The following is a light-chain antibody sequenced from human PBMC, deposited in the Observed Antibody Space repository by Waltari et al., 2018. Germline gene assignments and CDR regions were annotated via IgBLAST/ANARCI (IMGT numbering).Light chain of an antibody. J-gene: IGKJ1*01. CDR2: SAS. CDR1: QSVTSTY. CDR3: QYYGSSPPWT. V-gene: IGKV3-20*01. Sequence: EIVLTQSPGTLSLSPGERATLSCRASQSVTSTYSAWYQQKPGQAPRLLSYSASTRATGIPDRFSGSGSGTDFTLTISKLEPEDFAVYYCQYYGSSPPWTFGQGTKVEVK.